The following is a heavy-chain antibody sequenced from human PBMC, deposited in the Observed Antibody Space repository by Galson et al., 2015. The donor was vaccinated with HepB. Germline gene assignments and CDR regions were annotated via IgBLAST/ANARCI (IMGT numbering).Heavy chain of an antibody. Sequence: SCKASGYTFTSYGISWVRQAPGQGLEWMGWISAYNGNTNYAQKLQGRVTMTTDTSTSTAYMELRRLTSDDTAIYYCARAPSSGASSPYFYWGQGTLVTVSS. CDR3: ARAPSSGASSPYFY. D-gene: IGHD3-3*01. J-gene: IGHJ4*02. CDR1: GYTFTSYG. V-gene: IGHV1-18*01. CDR2: ISAYNGNT.